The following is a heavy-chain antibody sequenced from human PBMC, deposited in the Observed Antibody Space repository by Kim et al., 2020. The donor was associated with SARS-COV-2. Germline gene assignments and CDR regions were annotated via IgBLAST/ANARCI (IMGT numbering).Heavy chain of an antibody. CDR3: ARTPKEYYYGSGTRSDERAWFDP. J-gene: IGHJ5*02. V-gene: IGHV1-69*13. CDR2: IIPIFGTA. CDR1: GGTFSSYA. D-gene: IGHD3-10*01. Sequence: SVKVSCKASGGTFSSYAISWVRQAPGQGLEWMGGIIPIFGTANYAQKFQGRVTITADESTSTAYMELSSLRSEDTAVYYCARTPKEYYYGSGTRSDERAWFDPWGQGTLVTVSS.